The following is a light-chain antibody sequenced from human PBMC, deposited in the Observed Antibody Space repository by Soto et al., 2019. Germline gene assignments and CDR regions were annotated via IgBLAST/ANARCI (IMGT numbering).Light chain of an antibody. CDR2: DVT. CDR1: SSDVGGYNF. J-gene: IGLJ1*01. Sequence: QSALTQPPSASGSPGQSVTISCTGTSSDVGGYNFVPWYQQHPGKAPKLMIYDVTKRPSGVPDRFSGSKSGNTASLTVSGLQAEDEADYYCSSYAGTHIVFGTGTKVTVL. V-gene: IGLV2-8*01. CDR3: SSYAGTHIV.